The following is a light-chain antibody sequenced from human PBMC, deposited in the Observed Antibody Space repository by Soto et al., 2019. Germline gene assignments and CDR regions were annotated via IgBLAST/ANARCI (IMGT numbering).Light chain of an antibody. CDR2: DAS. Sequence: DIQMTQSPSSLSASVGDRVTITCQASQDISNYLNWYQQKPGKAPKLLIYDASNLETGVPSRFSGSGSGTDFTFTISSLQPDDFATYYCQQYSSFLLTFGPGTTVDIK. V-gene: IGKV1-33*01. CDR3: QQYSSFLLT. CDR1: QDISNY. J-gene: IGKJ3*01.